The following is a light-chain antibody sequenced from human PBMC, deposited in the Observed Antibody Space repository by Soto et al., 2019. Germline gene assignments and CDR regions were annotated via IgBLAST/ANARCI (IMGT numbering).Light chain of an antibody. CDR2: HAS. CDR3: QQYVSSPYT. CDR1: QSVDSRY. V-gene: IGKV3-20*01. Sequence: DIVLTQSPDTLSLSPGERATLSCRASQSVDSRYLGWYQQKPSQAPRLLIYHASNRPGGIPDRFSGSGSGTDFTLTISRLEPEDFAVYFCQQYVSSPYTFGQGTKLEIK. J-gene: IGKJ2*01.